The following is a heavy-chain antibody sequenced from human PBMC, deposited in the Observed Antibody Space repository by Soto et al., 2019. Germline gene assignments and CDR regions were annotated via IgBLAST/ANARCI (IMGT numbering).Heavy chain of an antibody. J-gene: IGHJ5*02. CDR1: GGSVSSSTYY. CDR2: IYYSVIT. CDR3: ARQDVRACGSFDH. D-gene: IGHD6-19*01. V-gene: IGHV4-39*01. Sequence: SETLSLTCTVSGGSVSSSTYYWGWIRHPPGKGLEWIGTIYYSVITYYNPSLQSRVTISVDTSKNQFSLRLSFVTAADAALYFCARQDVRACGSFDHGGEGTLVTV.